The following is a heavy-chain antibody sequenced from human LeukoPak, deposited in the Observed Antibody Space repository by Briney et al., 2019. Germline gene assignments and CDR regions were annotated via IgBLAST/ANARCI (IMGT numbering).Heavy chain of an antibody. CDR3: ARQFGHGDWSPFDY. CDR2: IYYSGST. V-gene: IGHV4-39*01. CDR1: GGSISSSSYY. J-gene: IGHJ4*02. Sequence: PSETLSLTCTVSGGSISSSSYYWGWIRQPPGKGLEWIGTIYYSGSTYYNPSLKSRVTISVDTPKNQFSLKLSSVTAADTAVYYCARQFGHGDWSPFDYWGQGTLVTVSS. D-gene: IGHD4-17*01.